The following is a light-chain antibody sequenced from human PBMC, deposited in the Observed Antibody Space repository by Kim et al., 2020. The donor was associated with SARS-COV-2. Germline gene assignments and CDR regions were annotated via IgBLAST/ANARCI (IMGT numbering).Light chain of an antibody. CDR2: AAS. Sequence: DIQVTQSPSSLSASVGDRVTITCRASQSISNYLNWYQQKLGKAPKLLIYAASSLQSGVPSRFSGSGSGTDFTLTISSLQPEDFATYYCQQSYTAPGAFGQGTKVEIK. CDR3: QQSYTAPGA. CDR1: QSISNY. J-gene: IGKJ1*01. V-gene: IGKV1-39*01.